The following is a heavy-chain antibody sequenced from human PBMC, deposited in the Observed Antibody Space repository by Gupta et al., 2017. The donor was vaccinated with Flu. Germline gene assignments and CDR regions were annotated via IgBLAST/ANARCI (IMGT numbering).Heavy chain of an antibody. CDR2: FSGST. V-gene: IGHV4-31*02. CDR3: ARGLGSIFGVASNQNYFDL. D-gene: IGHD3-3*01. Sequence: FSGSTYYNPSLRSRVNMSVDTSENQFSLSLSSVTAADTAVYYCARGLGSIFGVASNQNYFDLWGQGNLVTVSS. J-gene: IGHJ4*02.